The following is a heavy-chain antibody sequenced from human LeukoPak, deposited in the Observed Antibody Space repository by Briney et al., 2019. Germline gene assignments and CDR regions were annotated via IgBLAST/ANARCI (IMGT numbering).Heavy chain of an antibody. V-gene: IGHV3-21*01. J-gene: IGHJ4*02. D-gene: IGHD3-3*01. CDR1: GFTFSSYG. CDR3: ARSGDYDFWSGYYTEDY. CDR2: ISSSSSYI. Sequence: GGSLRLSCAASGFTFSSYGMHWVRQAPGKGLEWVSSISSSSSYIYYADSVKGRFTISRDNAKNSLYLQMNSLRAEDTAVYYCARSGDYDFWSGYYTEDYWGQGTLVTVSS.